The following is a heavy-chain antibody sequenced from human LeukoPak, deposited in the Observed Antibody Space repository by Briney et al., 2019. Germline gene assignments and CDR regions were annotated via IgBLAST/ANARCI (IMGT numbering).Heavy chain of an antibody. Sequence: SETLSLTCAVYGGSFSGYYWSWIRQPPGKGLEGIGEINHSGGTNYNPSLKSRVTISVDTSKNQFSLKLSSVTAAATAVYYCARGHPGSIVPAAHLTAAVFDYWGQGTLVTVSS. CDR3: ARGHPGSIVPAAHLTAAVFDY. CDR2: INHSGGT. CDR1: GGSFSGYY. D-gene: IGHD2-2*01. J-gene: IGHJ4*02. V-gene: IGHV4-34*01.